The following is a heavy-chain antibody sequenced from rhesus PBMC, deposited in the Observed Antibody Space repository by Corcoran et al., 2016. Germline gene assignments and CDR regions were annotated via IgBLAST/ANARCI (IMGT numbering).Heavy chain of an antibody. J-gene: IGHJ4*01. CDR3: ARGGSWSILLPDY. V-gene: IGHV2S1*01. CDR2: IHWDDDK. CDR1: GFSLSPSGMG. D-gene: IGHD6-13*01. Sequence: QVTLKESGPALVKPTQTLTLTCPFSGFSLSPSGMGVGWLRQPPGKALEWLASIHWDDDKYYSTSLKSRLTISKDTSKNQVVLTMTNMDPVDTATYYCARGGSWSILLPDYWGQGVLVTVSS.